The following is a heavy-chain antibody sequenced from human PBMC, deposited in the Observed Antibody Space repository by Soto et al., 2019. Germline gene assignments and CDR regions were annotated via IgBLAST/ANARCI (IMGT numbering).Heavy chain of an antibody. CDR1: GGTLSNYG. CDR2: IIPVFGTA. J-gene: IGHJ6*02. CDR3: ARGDATKIVVTTYYGMDV. D-gene: IGHD4-17*01. Sequence: QVQLVQSGAEVKKPGSSVKVSCKASGGTLSNYGIIWVRQAPGQGLEWMGGIIPVFGTANYAQKFQGRVTITADESTTTVYMDVSSLRSDDTAVYYCARGDATKIVVTTYYGMDVWGQGTTVTVSS. V-gene: IGHV1-69*12.